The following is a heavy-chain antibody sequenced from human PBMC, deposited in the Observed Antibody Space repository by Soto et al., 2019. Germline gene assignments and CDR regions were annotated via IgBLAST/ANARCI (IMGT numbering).Heavy chain of an antibody. CDR3: ARVPIVVVPAADY. Sequence: SETLSLTCTVSGGSISSGGYYWSWIRQHSGKGLEWIGYIYYCGSTYYNPSLKSRVTISVDTSKNQFSLKLSSVTAADTAVYYCARVPIVVVPAADYWGQGTLVTVSS. CDR1: GGSISSGGYY. D-gene: IGHD2-2*01. J-gene: IGHJ4*02. CDR2: IYYCGST. V-gene: IGHV4-31*03.